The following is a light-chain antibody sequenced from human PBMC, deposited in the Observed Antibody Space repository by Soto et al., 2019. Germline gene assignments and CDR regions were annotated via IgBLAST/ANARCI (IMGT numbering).Light chain of an antibody. V-gene: IGKV1-5*01. J-gene: IGKJ4*01. CDR2: EAS. CDR1: QSISSW. Sequence: DIQMTQSPSTLSASVGDRVTITCRASQSISSWLAWYQQKPGKAPKLLIHEASRLESGVPSRFSGSESGTDFTLTISGLHAEDSATYYCQQYTNFPRTFGGGTKVEIK. CDR3: QQYTNFPRT.